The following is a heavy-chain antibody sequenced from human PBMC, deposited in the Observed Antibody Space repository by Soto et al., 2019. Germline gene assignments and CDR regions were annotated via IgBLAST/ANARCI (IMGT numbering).Heavy chain of an antibody. CDR3: ARDYYDYGSSPGAFDI. Sequence: SETLSLTCTVSGGSISSGGYYWSWIRQHPGKGLERIGYIYYSGSTYYNPSLKSRVTISVDTSKNQFSLKLSSVTAADTAVYYCARDYYDYGSSPGAFDIWGQGTMVTVSS. J-gene: IGHJ3*02. CDR1: GGSISSGGYY. D-gene: IGHD4-17*01. CDR2: IYYSGST. V-gene: IGHV4-31*03.